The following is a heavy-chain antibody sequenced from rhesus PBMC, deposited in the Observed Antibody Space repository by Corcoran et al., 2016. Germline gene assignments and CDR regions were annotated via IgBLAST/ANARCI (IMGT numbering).Heavy chain of an antibody. D-gene: IGHD6-31*01. V-gene: IGHV4-122*02. J-gene: IGHJ4*01. CDR3: ARRTLAAALDY. Sequence: QVQLQESGPGLVKPSETLSLTCAVPGGSIRSSYYHWSWIRRAPGRGVGGVGYMSYRGSTSYDPSLKSRVTISRDTSKTQFSLKLSSVTAADTAVYYCARRTLAAALDYWGQGVLVTVSS. CDR1: GGSIRSSYYH. CDR2: MSYRGST.